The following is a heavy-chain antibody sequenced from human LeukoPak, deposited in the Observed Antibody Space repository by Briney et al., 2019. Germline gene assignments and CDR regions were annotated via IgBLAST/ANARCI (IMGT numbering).Heavy chain of an antibody. Sequence: SETLSLTCTVSGGSISSYYWSWIRQPAGKGLEWIGRIYTSGSTNYNPSLRSRVTMSVDTSKNQFSLKLSSVTAADTAVYYCARTRGTTVTTCTFDIWGQGTMVTVSS. CDR3: ARTRGTTVTTCTFDI. J-gene: IGHJ3*02. CDR2: IYTSGST. CDR1: GGSISSYY. V-gene: IGHV4-4*07. D-gene: IGHD4-17*01.